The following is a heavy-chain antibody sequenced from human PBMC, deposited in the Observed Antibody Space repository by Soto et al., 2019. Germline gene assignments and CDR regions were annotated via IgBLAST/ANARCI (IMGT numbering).Heavy chain of an antibody. J-gene: IGHJ4*02. CDR3: AKEITWWGTFDY. V-gene: IGHV3-23*01. CDR1: GFTFSTYA. D-gene: IGHD2-8*02. Sequence: EVQLLESGGGLVQPGGSLRLSCAASGFTFSTYAMSWVRQAPGEGLEWVSAIVNTGDTAYYTDSVKGRVTISRDKSENTVYLEMNSLRAEDTAVYYCAKEITWWGTFDYWGQGSLVTVSS. CDR2: IVNTGDTA.